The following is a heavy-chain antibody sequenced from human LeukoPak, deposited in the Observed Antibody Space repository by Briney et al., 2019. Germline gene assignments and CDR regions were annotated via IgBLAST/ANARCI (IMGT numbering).Heavy chain of an antibody. D-gene: IGHD6-19*01. Sequence: GGSLRLSCAASGFTFSSYWMSWVRQAPGKGLEWVANIKRDGSEKYYVDSVKGRFTISRDNAKNSLYLQMNSLRAEDTAVYYCARDLDSSGWYGYYYYYYGMDVWGQGTTVTVSS. V-gene: IGHV3-7*01. CDR1: GFTFSSYW. CDR2: IKRDGSEK. CDR3: ARDLDSSGWYGYYYYYYGMDV. J-gene: IGHJ6*02.